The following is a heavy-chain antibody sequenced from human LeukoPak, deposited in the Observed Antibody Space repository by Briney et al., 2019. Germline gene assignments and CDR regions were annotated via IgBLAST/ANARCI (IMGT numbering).Heavy chain of an antibody. CDR2: IIPIFGTA. D-gene: IGHD6-19*01. Sequence: ASVKVSCKASGGTFSSYAISWVRQAPGQGLEWMGGIIPIFGTANYAQKFQGRVTITTDESTSTAYMELSSLRSEDTAVYYCARCPMVIAVAGTNWFDPWGQGTLVTVSS. CDR3: ARCPMVIAVAGTNWFDP. J-gene: IGHJ5*02. CDR1: GGTFSSYA. V-gene: IGHV1-69*05.